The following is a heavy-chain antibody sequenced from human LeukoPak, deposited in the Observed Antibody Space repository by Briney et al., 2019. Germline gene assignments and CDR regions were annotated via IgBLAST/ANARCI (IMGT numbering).Heavy chain of an antibody. CDR3: ARISNDYRGSGAFDI. Sequence: SGTLSLTCTVSGGSISGNYWSWVRQSAGKGLEWVGRLYSSWDTYYNPSLKSRVTMSVDTSKNQFSLKLSSVTAADTAVYYCARISNDYRGSGAFDIWGQGTLVTVSS. CDR1: GGSISGNY. D-gene: IGHD4-11*01. CDR2: LYSSWDT. J-gene: IGHJ3*02. V-gene: IGHV4-4*07.